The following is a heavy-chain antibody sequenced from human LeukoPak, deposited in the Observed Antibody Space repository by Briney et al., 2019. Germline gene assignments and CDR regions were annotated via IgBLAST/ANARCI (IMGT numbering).Heavy chain of an antibody. CDR3: ARGGGDYNPFDY. V-gene: IGHV3-53*04. D-gene: IGHD4-17*01. J-gene: IGHJ4*02. Sequence: GGSLRLSCAVSGXNVSSNYMSWVRQAPGKGLEWVSVMFSGGSTYYADSVKGRFTISRHNSKNTLYLEINSLRPDDTAVYYCARGGGDYNPFDYWGQGTLVTVSS. CDR2: MFSGGST. CDR1: GXNVSSNY.